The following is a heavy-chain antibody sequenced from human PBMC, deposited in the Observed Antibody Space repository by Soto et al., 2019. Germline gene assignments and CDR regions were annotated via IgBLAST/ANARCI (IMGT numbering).Heavy chain of an antibody. CDR3: AAMGDTAMLH. J-gene: IGHJ4*02. Sequence: QVQLQESGPGLVKPSETLSLTCTVSGGSISSYHWSWIRQPPGKGLEWIGYIYYSGSTNYNPSLKSRVTISVDTSKNQFSLKLSSVTAADTAVYYCAAMGDTAMLHWGQGTLVTVSS. CDR1: GGSISSYH. V-gene: IGHV4-59*01. D-gene: IGHD5-18*01. CDR2: IYYSGST.